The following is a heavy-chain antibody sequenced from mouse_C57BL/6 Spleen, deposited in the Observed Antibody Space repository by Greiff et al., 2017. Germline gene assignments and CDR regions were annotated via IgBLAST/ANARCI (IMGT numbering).Heavy chain of an antibody. V-gene: IGHV1-61*01. CDR3: ARTTVVAKGFFDY. CDR2: IYPSDSET. Sequence: VQLQQPGAELVRPGSSVKLSCKASGYTFTSYWMDWVKQRPGQGLEWIGNIYPSDSETHYNQKFKDKATLTVDKSSSTAYMQLSSLTSEDSAVYYCARTTVVAKGFFDYWGQGTTLTVSS. J-gene: IGHJ2*01. D-gene: IGHD1-1*01. CDR1: GYTFTSYW.